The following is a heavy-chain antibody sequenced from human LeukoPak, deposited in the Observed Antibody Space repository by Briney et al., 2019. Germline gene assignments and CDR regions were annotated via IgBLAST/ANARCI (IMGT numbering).Heavy chain of an antibody. CDR1: GYTLTELS. Sequence: GASVKVSCKVSGYTLTELSMHWVRRAPGKGLEWMGGFDPEDGETIYAQKFQGRVTMTEDTSTDTAYMELSSLRSEDTAVYYCATAGGYYYDSSGFLLWDYWGQGTLVTVSS. V-gene: IGHV1-24*01. CDR2: FDPEDGET. J-gene: IGHJ4*02. CDR3: ATAGGYYYDSSGFLLWDY. D-gene: IGHD3-22*01.